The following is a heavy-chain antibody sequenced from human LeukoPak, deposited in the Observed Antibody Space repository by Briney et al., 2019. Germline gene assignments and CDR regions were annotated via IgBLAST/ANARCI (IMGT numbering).Heavy chain of an antibody. CDR3: AELGITMIGGV. V-gene: IGHV3-48*04. CDR2: ISSSGSTI. Sequence: GGSLRLSCAASGFTFSSYGMSWVRQAPGKGLEWVSYISSSGSTIYYADSVKGRFTISRDNAKNSLYLQMNSLRAEDTAVYYCAELGITMIGGVWGKGTTVTVSS. CDR1: GFTFSSYG. D-gene: IGHD3-10*02. J-gene: IGHJ6*04.